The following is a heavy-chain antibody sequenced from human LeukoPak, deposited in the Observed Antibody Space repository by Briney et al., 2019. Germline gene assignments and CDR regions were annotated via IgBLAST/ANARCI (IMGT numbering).Heavy chain of an antibody. CDR2: INHSGST. D-gene: IGHD4-17*01. J-gene: IGHJ4*02. CDR1: GGSFSGYY. V-gene: IGHV4-34*01. CDR3: AARRATVTPLDY. Sequence: SETLSLTCAVYGGSFSGYYWSWIRQPPGKGLEWIGEINHSGSTNYNPSLKSRVTISVDTSKNQFSLKLSSVTAADTAVYYCAARRATVTPLDYWGQGTLVTVSS.